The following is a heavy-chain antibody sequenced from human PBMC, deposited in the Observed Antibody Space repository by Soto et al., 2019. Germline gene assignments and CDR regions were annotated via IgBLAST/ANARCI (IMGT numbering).Heavy chain of an antibody. CDR3: ARRVLNSVSYSRTDY. V-gene: IGHV3-48*02. J-gene: IGHJ4*02. D-gene: IGHD1-26*01. CDR1: GFTFSSYD. Sequence: EVQLVESGGGLVQPGGFLRLSCTASGFTFSSYDMNWVRQAPGKGLEWISFITTGTSAPYYADSVKGRFTTSRDNAKNSLYLQMNSLRDEDTAVYYCARRVLNSVSYSRTDYWGQGTLVTVSS. CDR2: ITTGTSAP.